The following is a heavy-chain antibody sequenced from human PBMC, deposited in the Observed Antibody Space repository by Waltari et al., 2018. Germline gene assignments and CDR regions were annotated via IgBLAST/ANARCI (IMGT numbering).Heavy chain of an antibody. CDR3: ARGDGGSGLGASDI. D-gene: IGHD3-3*01. J-gene: IGHJ3*02. V-gene: IGHV3-33*01. Sequence: QVQLVESGGGVVQSGRSLRISCVGSGVTFQNHGLNWVRQAPGKGLEWVAVIWDDGSNKNYVDSVKGRFTISRDNSKNTLYLEMNSLRAEDTAVYFCARGDGGSGLGASDIWGQGTMVTVSS. CDR1: GVTFQNHG. CDR2: IWDDGSNK.